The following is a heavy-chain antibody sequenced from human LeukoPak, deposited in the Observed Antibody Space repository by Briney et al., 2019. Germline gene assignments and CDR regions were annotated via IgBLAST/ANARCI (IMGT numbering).Heavy chain of an antibody. V-gene: IGHV1-8*01. Sequence: ASVKVSCKASGYTFPRYDINGLRQATGQGLEWMGWMSANSGNTGYAQKFQGRVTMTTNTSISTAYMELSSLRSDDTAVYYCARGPRGDSYYDYMDVWGKGTTVTVSS. CDR3: ARGPRGDSYYDYMDV. D-gene: IGHD7-27*01. CDR1: GYTFPRYD. J-gene: IGHJ6*03. CDR2: MSANSGNT.